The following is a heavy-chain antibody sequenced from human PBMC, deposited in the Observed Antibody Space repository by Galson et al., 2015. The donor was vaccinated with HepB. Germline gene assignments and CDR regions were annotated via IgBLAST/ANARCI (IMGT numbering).Heavy chain of an antibody. CDR1: GYTFTYYG. V-gene: IGHV1-18*01. J-gene: IGHJ4*02. CDR2: ISAYNGNT. Sequence: SVKVSCKASGYTFTYYGISWVRQAPGQGLEWMGWISAYNGNTNYAQKVQGRVTMTTDTSTGTAYMELRSLRSDDTAVYYCARDIAATGTRYFDYWGQGTLVTVSS. CDR3: ARDIAATGTRYFDY. D-gene: IGHD6-13*01.